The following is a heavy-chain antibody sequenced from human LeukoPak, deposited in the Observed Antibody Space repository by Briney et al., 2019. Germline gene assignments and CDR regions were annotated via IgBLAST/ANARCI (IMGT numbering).Heavy chain of an antibody. V-gene: IGHV3-30-3*01. CDR1: GFPFSTSP. Sequence: PGGSLRLSCSVSGFPFSTSPMHWVRQAPGNGLEWVTLISDDGPNGWFADSVRGRFTISRDNAKNTLYLQMNSLRAEDTAVYYCARENGGSYFYMDVXXXGTTVTVSS. CDR3: ARENGGSYFYMDV. J-gene: IGHJ6*03. D-gene: IGHD1-1*01. CDR2: ISDDGPNG.